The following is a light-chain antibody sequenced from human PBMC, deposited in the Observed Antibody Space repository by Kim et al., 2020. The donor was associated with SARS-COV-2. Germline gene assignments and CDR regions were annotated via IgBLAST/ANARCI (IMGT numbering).Light chain of an antibody. CDR2: GAP. CDR3: KHYGSEPRT. V-gene: IGKV3-20*01. Sequence: LSPGNRAPLPWRPIQSVSNTYLAGSHNKPGRAPRPLIFGAPSRATGIPDRFRGSGSGTDFTLSISSLEPEVFAVYSCKHYGSEPRTFGQGTKLEI. J-gene: IGKJ2*01. CDR1: QSVSNTY.